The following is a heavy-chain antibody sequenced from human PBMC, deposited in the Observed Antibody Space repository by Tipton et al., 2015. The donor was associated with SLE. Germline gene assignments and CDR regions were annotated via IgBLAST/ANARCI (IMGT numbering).Heavy chain of an antibody. CDR1: GVSISSESYY. CDR2: IYTSGST. CDR3: ARIIAGHGDAFDV. V-gene: IGHV4-61*09. J-gene: IGHJ3*01. Sequence: TLSLTCTVSGVSISSESYYWSWIRQPAGKGLEWIGHIYTSGSTKYNSSLKSRVTMSIDTSKNQFSLKLSSVTAADTAVYFCARIIAGHGDAFDVWGQGTMVTVSS.